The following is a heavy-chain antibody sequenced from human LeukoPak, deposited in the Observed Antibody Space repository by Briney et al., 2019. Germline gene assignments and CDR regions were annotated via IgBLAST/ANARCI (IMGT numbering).Heavy chain of an antibody. CDR1: GFTFGDYA. CDR2: IRSKTYGGTT. J-gene: IGHJ4*02. CDR3: TRDSIYYYIDY. D-gene: IGHD2-21*01. Sequence: GGSLRLSCTASGFTFGDYAMSWFRQAPGKGLEWVGLIRSKTYGGTTEYAASVKGRFTISRDDSKNSLYLQMNSLKTEDTAVYYCTRDSIYYYIDYWGQGTLVTVSS. V-gene: IGHV3-49*03.